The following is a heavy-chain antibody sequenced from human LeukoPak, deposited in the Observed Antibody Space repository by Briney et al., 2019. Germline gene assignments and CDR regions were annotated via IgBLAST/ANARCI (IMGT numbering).Heavy chain of an antibody. D-gene: IGHD1-26*01. CDR2: IYDSVST. Sequence: SETLSLTCAVSGFSFSSNYYWGWIRQPPGKGLEWIGSIYDSVSTYYNPSLKSRVTMSLDTSKNQFSLKLTSVTAADTAVYYCARHRGRVSYYYAFDIWGQGTMVTVSS. CDR3: ARHRGRVSYYYAFDI. CDR1: GFSFSSNYY. J-gene: IGHJ3*02. V-gene: IGHV4-38-2*01.